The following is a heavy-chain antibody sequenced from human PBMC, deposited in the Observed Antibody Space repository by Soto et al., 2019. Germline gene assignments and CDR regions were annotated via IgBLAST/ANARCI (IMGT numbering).Heavy chain of an antibody. CDR1: EGSISSSSYY. Sequence: SQTMSDTYTVAEGSISSSSYYCGCNSQPPGKGLEWIGSIYYSGSTYYNPSLKSRVTISVDTSKNQFSLKLSSVTAADTAVYYCARHEGGACDYWGQGTLVTVSS. CDR2: IYYSGST. V-gene: IGHV4-39*01. CDR3: ARHEGGACDY. J-gene: IGHJ4*02. D-gene: IGHD2-21*02.